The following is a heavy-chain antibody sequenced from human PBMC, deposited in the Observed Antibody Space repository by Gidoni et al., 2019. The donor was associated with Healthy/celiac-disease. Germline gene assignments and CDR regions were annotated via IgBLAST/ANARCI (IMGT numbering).Heavy chain of an antibody. CDR2: IYTSGST. J-gene: IGHJ1*01. V-gene: IGHV4-61*02. CDR1: GGSISSGSYY. D-gene: IGHD6-13*01. Sequence: QVQLQESGPGLVKPSQTLSLTCTVSGGSISSGSYYWSWLRQPAGKGLEWIGRIYTSGSTNYNPSLKRRVTISVDTSKNQFSLKLSSVTAADTAVYYCASSYSSSWAGGAHTDWGQGTLVTVSS. CDR3: ASSYSSSWAGGAHTD.